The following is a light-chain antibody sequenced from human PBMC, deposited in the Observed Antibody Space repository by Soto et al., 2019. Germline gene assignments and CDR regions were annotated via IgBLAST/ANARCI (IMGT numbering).Light chain of an antibody. CDR2: GNN. CDR1: SSNIGAGYD. Sequence: QSVLTQPPSVSGAPGQRVTISCTGSSSNIGAGYDVHWFQQFPRTAPKLLIYGNNNRPSGVPDRFSGSKPGTSVSLVITGLQAEDEADYYCQSYDSSLSGSVFGGGTKLTVL. J-gene: IGLJ2*01. V-gene: IGLV1-40*01. CDR3: QSYDSSLSGSV.